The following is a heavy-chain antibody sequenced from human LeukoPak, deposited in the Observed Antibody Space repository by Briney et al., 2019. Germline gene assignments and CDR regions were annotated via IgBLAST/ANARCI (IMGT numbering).Heavy chain of an antibody. CDR1: GFTFSSYS. J-gene: IGHJ4*02. D-gene: IGHD2-2*01. CDR2: ISSSSSYI. CDR3: ARETSLDY. Sequence: GGSLRLSCAASGFTFSSYSMNWVRQAPGKGLEWVSSISSSSSYIYYADSVKGRLTISRDNDKNSLYLQMKSLRAEDTAVYYCARETSLDYWGQGTLVTVSS. V-gene: IGHV3-21*01.